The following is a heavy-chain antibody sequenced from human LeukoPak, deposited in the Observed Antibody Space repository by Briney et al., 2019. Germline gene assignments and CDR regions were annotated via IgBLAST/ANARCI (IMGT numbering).Heavy chain of an antibody. CDR2: ISGSGGST. Sequence: GGSLRLSCAASGFTFSNYAMTWVRQAPGKGLEWVSTISGSGGSTYYADSVKGRFTISRDNSKNTLCLQMNSLRAEDTAVYYCARDDVVFGDTVTKGDDAFDIWGQGTMVTVSS. D-gene: IGHD4-17*01. CDR1: GFTFSNYA. CDR3: ARDDVVFGDTVTKGDDAFDI. V-gene: IGHV3-23*01. J-gene: IGHJ3*02.